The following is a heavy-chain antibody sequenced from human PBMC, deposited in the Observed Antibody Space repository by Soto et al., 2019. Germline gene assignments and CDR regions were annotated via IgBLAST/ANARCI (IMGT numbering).Heavy chain of an antibody. CDR2: ISGSGGST. CDR3: AKDHDYIWARDSGAAEYYFES. CDR1: GFTFSSYA. D-gene: IGHD3-16*01. Sequence: GGSLRLSCAASGFTFSSYAMSWVRQAPGKGLEWVSAISGSGGSTYYADSVKGRFTISRDNSKNTLYLQMNSLRAEDTAVYYCAKDHDYIWARDSGAAEYYFESWGKGTLVTASS. J-gene: IGHJ4*02. V-gene: IGHV3-23*01.